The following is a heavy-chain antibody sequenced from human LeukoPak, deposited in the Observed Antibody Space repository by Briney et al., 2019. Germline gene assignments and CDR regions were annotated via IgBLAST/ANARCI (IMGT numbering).Heavy chain of an antibody. Sequence: PSETLSLTCTVSGSSIRSSSQYWGWIRQPPGKGLEWIGGISYGGNTYYNPSLKSRVTISIDTSKNQFSLKLSSVTAADTAVYYCARLVEQDWFDPWGQGTLVTVSS. D-gene: IGHD2-21*01. CDR3: ARLVEQDWFDP. J-gene: IGHJ5*02. V-gene: IGHV4-39*01. CDR1: GSSIRSSSQY. CDR2: ISYGGNT.